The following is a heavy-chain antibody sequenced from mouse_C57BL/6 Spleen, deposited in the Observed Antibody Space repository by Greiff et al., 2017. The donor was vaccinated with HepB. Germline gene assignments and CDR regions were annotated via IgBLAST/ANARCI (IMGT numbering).Heavy chain of an antibody. CDR3: VRDGYGLLRFDV. V-gene: IGHV10-3*01. CDR1: GFTFNTYA. CDR2: IRSKSSNYAT. Sequence: EVQRVESGGGLVQPKGSLKLSCAASGFTFNTYAMHWVRQAPGKGLEWVARIRSKSSNYATYYADSVKDRFTISREDSQSMLYLQMNNLKTEDTAMYYCVRDGYGLLRFDVWGTGTTVTVSS. J-gene: IGHJ1*03. D-gene: IGHD1-1*01.